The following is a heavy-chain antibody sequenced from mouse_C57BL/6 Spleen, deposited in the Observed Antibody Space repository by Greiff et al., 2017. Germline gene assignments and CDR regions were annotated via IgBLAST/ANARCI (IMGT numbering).Heavy chain of an antibody. V-gene: IGHV1-19*01. CDR2: INPYNGGT. CDR1: GYTFTDYY. J-gene: IGHJ4*01. CDR3: ARYGNYFMDY. Sequence: EVQLQQSGPVLVKPGASVKMSCKASGYTFTDYYMNWVKQSHGKSLEWIGVINPYNGGTSYNQKFKGKATLTVDKSSSTAYMELNSLTSEDSAVYYCARYGNYFMDYWGQGTSVTVSS. D-gene: IGHD2-1*01.